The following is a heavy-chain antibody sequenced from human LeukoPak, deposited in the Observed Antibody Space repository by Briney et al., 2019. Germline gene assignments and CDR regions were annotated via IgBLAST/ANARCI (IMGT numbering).Heavy chain of an antibody. CDR1: GGSMSSYH. D-gene: IGHD2-2*01. V-gene: IGHV4-59*12. Sequence: PSETLSLTCTVSGGSMSSYHWGWFRQPPGKGLEWIGYIYYSGSTSYNPYLKSRVTISVDTSKNQFSLKLSSVTAADTAVYYCARGKAGYCSSTSCYSLNFDYWGQGTLVTVSS. CDR3: ARGKAGYCSSTSCYSLNFDY. CDR2: IYYSGST. J-gene: IGHJ4*02.